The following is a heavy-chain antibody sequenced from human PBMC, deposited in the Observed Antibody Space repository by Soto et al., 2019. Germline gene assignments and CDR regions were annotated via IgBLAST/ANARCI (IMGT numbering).Heavy chain of an antibody. V-gene: IGHV1-69*13. CDR2: IIPIFGTA. J-gene: IGHJ6*02. CDR3: ASRIVGAPDSYYYHGMDV. Sequence: SVKVSCKASGGTFSSYAISWVRQAPGQGLEWMGGIIPIFGTANYAQKFQGRVTITADESTSTAYMELSSLRSEDTAVYYCASRIVGAPDSYYYHGMDVWGQGTTVTVSS. CDR1: GGTFSSYA. D-gene: IGHD1-26*01.